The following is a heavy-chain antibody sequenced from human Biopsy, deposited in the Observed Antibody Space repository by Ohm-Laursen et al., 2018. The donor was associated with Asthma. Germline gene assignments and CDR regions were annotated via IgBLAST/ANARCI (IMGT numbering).Heavy chain of an antibody. Sequence: SLRLSCAASGFTFGDYWMSWVRQVPGKGLEWVANIKHDGSEKNHVDSLKGRFTISRDNVKNSLYLQMNSLRAEDTAVYYCARTFHFWSPYHAEHYQLWGQGTLVTVSS. J-gene: IGHJ1*01. D-gene: IGHD3-3*02. CDR1: GFTFGDYW. V-gene: IGHV3-7*01. CDR2: IKHDGSEK. CDR3: ARTFHFWSPYHAEHYQL.